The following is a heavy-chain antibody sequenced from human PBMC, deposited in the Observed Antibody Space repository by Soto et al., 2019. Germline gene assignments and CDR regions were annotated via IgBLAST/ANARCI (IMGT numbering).Heavy chain of an antibody. CDR1: GGSMNYYY. V-gene: IGHV4-59*01. Sequence: SETLSLTCTVSGGSMNYYYWSWIRQPPGKXLEWIGYIYHSGTAEYNPSLKSRVTLPVDTSKSQFSLKMSSVAAADTAVYYCARDRAIISAPTKEYVFEIWGQGTMVTVSS. CDR3: ARDRAIISAPTKEYVFEI. D-gene: IGHD5-12*01. J-gene: IGHJ3*02. CDR2: IYHSGTA.